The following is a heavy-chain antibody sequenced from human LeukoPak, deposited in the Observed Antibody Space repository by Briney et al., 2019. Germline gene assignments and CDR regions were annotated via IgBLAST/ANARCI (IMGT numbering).Heavy chain of an antibody. D-gene: IGHD2-15*01. Sequence: PGGSLRLSCAASGFTFSSYWMGWVRQAPGKGLEWVANIKKDGSEKYYVDSVKGRFTISKDNAKNSVYLQMNSLRAEDTAIYYCASCEGGTADYWGQGTLVTVSS. CDR1: GFTFSSYW. V-gene: IGHV3-7*01. CDR3: ASCEGGTADY. CDR2: IKKDGSEK. J-gene: IGHJ4*02.